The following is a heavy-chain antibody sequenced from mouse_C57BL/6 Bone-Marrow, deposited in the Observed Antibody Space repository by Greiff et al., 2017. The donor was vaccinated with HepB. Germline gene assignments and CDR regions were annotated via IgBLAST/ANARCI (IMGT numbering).Heavy chain of an antibody. CDR3: AIYYDYDGIAY. V-gene: IGHV2-2*01. J-gene: IGHJ3*01. CDR1: GFSLTSYG. CDR2: IWSGGST. Sequence: QVQLQQSGPGLVQPSQSLSITCTVSGFSLTSYGVHWVRQSPGKGLEWLGVIWSGGSTDYNAAFISRLSISKDNSKSQVFFKMNSLQADDTAIYYCAIYYDYDGIAYWGQGTLVTVSA. D-gene: IGHD2-4*01.